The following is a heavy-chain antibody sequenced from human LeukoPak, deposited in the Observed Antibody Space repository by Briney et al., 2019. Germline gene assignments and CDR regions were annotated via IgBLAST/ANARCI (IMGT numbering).Heavy chain of an antibody. CDR2: VYHSGTT. V-gene: IGHV4-4*02. CDR1: DGSISSNW. J-gene: IGHJ4*02. Sequence: SGTLSLTCAVSDGSISSNWWSWVRQPPGKGLEWLGEVYHSGTTNSNPSLKSRLTMSIDKSKNQFSLRLSSVTAADTAVYYCAKRIGIAGLRGFDYWGQGTLVTVSS. D-gene: IGHD3-16*01. CDR3: AKRIGIAGLRGFDY.